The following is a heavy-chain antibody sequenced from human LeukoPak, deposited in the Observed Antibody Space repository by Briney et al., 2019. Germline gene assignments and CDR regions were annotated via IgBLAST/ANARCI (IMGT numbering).Heavy chain of an antibody. J-gene: IGHJ5*02. CDR1: GGSFSGYY. CDR3: ARDYYDSSGYFRSYWFDP. CDR2: INHSGST. V-gene: IGHV4-34*01. Sequence: SETLSLTCAVYGGSFSGYYWSWIRQPPGKGLEWVGEINHSGSTNYNPSLKSRVTISVDTSKNQFSLKLSSVTAADTAVYYCARDYYDSSGYFRSYWFDPWGQGTLVTVSS. D-gene: IGHD3-22*01.